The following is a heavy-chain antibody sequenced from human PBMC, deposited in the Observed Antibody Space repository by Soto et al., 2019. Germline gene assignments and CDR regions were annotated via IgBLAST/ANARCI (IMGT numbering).Heavy chain of an antibody. J-gene: IGHJ5*02. D-gene: IGHD6-6*01. CDR2: INAGNGNT. V-gene: IGHV1-3*01. CDR1: GYTFISYA. Sequence: VASVKVSCKASGYTFISYAMHWVRQAPGQRLEWMGWINAGNGNTKYSQKFQGRVTITRDTSASTAYMELSSLRSEDTAVYYCAKDSYSSSSAWFDPWGQGTLVTVSS. CDR3: AKDSYSSSSAWFDP.